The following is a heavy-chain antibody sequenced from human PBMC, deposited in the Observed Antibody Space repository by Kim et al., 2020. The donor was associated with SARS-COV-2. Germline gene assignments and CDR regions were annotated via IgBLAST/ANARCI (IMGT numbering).Heavy chain of an antibody. J-gene: IGHJ4*02. CDR1: GFTFSSYS. Sequence: GGSLRLSCAASGFTFSSYSMNWVRQAPGKGLEWVSSISSSSSYIYYADSVKGRFTISRDNAKNSLYLQMNSLRAEDTAVYYCAPPLLGELSDKDDYWGQGTLVTVSS. CDR3: APPLLGELSDKDDY. D-gene: IGHD3-16*02. CDR2: ISSSSSYI. V-gene: IGHV3-21*01.